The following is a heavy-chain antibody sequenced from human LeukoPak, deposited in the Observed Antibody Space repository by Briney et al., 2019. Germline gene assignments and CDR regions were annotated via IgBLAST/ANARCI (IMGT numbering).Heavy chain of an antibody. CDR1: GGSISSGGYY. D-gene: IGHD3-22*01. J-gene: IGHJ4*02. V-gene: IGHV4-31*03. CDR2: IYYSGST. CDR3: AREGGDSSGYYFDY. Sequence: SETLSLTCTVSGGSISSGGYYWSWIRQHPGKGLEWIGYIYYSGSTYYNPSLKSRVTISVDTSKNQFSLKLSSVTAADTAVYYCAREGGDSSGYYFDYWGQGTLVTVSS.